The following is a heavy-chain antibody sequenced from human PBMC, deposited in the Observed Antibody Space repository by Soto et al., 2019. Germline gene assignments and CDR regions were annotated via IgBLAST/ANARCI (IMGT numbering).Heavy chain of an antibody. Sequence: QVQLMQSGAEVKKPGSSVKVSCKASGGTFSTSAISWVRQAPGAGLEWVGGIMPIFATPDYAQKFQGRVTISADESTATADLELTSLTTDDTAVYYCARDKDRQQLGGNYYYSLDVWGQGTAITVSS. V-gene: IGHV1-69*12. CDR1: GGTFSTSA. CDR2: IMPIFATP. D-gene: IGHD3-3*02. CDR3: ARDKDRQQLGGNYYYSLDV. J-gene: IGHJ6*02.